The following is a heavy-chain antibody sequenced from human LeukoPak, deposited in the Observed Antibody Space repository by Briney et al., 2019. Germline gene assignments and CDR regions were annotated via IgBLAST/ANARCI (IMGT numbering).Heavy chain of an antibody. V-gene: IGHV5-51*01. CDR3: ARGGDYYDSLGAFDI. CDR1: GYGFTSYW. Sequence: GESLKIPCKGSGYGFTSYWIGWVRQMPGKGLEWMGIIYPGDSDTRYSPSFQGQVTISADKSISTAYLQWGSLKASDTAMYYCARGGDYYDSLGAFDIWGQGTMVTVSS. D-gene: IGHD3-22*01. CDR2: IYPGDSDT. J-gene: IGHJ3*02.